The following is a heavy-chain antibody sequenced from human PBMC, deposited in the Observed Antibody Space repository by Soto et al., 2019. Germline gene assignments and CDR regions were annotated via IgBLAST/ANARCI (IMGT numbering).Heavy chain of an antibody. V-gene: IGHV3-53*02. D-gene: IGHD5-18*01. CDR2: IYSGGST. CDR3: ARASGNRGYSYGLYY. CDR1: GFTVSSNY. J-gene: IGHJ4*02. Sequence: EVQLVETGGGLIQPGGSLRLSCAASGFTVSSNYMSWVRQAPGKGLEWVSVIYSGGSTYYADSVKGRFTISRDNSKNTLYLQMNSLRAEDTAVYYCARASGNRGYSYGLYYWGQGTLVTVSS.